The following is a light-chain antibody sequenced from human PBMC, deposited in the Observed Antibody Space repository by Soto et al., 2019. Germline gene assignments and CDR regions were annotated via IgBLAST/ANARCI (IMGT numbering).Light chain of an antibody. V-gene: IGLV3-21*02. J-gene: IGLJ1*01. CDR3: QVWDSSSDHPYYV. CDR1: NIGSKS. Sequence: SYALTQPPSVSVAPGQTARITCGGNNIGSKSVHWYQQKPGQAPVLVVYDDSDRPSGNPERFSGSNSGNTATLTISRVEAGDEADYYCQVWDSSSDHPYYVFSTGTKVTVL. CDR2: DDS.